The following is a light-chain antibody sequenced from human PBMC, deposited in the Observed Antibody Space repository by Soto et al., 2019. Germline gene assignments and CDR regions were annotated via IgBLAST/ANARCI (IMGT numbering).Light chain of an antibody. CDR2: GAS. CDR3: QEYGSSPPT. Sequence: EVVLTQSPSTLSLSPGERTTLSCRASQSISRYLAWYHQKPGQGPRLLIYGASSRATGTPDRFSGSGSGTDFTLTINRLEPEDFALYYCQEYGSSPPTFGQGTKGDIK. J-gene: IGKJ1*01. V-gene: IGKV3-20*01. CDR1: QSISRY.